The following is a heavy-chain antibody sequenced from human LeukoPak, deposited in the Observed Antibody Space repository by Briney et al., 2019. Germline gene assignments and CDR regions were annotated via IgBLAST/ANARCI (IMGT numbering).Heavy chain of an antibody. CDR2: ISSSGSTI. J-gene: IGHJ4*02. D-gene: IGHD6-6*01. CDR3: ARSSRLTFDY. V-gene: IGHV3-11*04. Sequence: GGPLKLSRAASGFTFSDYYRTWIRQAPGRGLEWVSYISSSGSTIYYADSVKGRFTISRDNAKNSLYLQMNSLRAEDTAVYYCARSSRLTFDYWGQGTLVTVSS. CDR1: GFTFSDYY.